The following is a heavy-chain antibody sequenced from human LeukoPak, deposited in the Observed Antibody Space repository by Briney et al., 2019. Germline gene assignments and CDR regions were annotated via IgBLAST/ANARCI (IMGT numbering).Heavy chain of an antibody. D-gene: IGHD4-17*01. CDR1: GFMFSSNW. CDR2: IKEDGTET. J-gene: IGHJ4*02. V-gene: IGHV3-7*03. CDR3: AKVWLGHGDLYDY. Sequence: PGGSLRLSCAASGFMFSSNWMSWVRLAPGKGLEWVANIKEDGTETYYVDSVEGRFTISRDNAKNSLYLQMTSLRAEDTAVYYCAKVWLGHGDLYDYWGQGTLVTVSS.